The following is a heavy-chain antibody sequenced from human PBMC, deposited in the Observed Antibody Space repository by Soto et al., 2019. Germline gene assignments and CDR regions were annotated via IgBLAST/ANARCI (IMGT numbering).Heavy chain of an antibody. CDR1: GFTFGTYA. J-gene: IGHJ4*02. CDR2: ISGSGGRT. D-gene: IGHD2-15*01. Sequence: EVQLLESGGGLVQPGGSLRLSCAASGFTFGTYAMSWVRQAPGKGLEWVSAISGSGGRTYYADSVKGRFTISRDNSENTLYLQMNSLRAEDTAIYYCAIDDCGSASCYGHCSGASCYSGYWGQGTLVTVSS. V-gene: IGHV3-23*01. CDR3: AIDDCGSASCYGHCSGASCYSGY.